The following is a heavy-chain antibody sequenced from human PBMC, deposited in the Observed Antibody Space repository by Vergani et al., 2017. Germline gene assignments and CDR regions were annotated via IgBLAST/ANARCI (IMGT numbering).Heavy chain of an antibody. CDR3: ARDLAPTVTCALDI. J-gene: IGHJ3*02. Sequence: QVQLVQSGAAVKKPGASVKVSCTASGYTFTTYGISWVRQAPGQGLEWMGWISAYNGDTHYAQNFQDRVTMTTDTSTTTAYMELRSLRSDDTAVYYCARDLAPTVTCALDIWGQGTMVTVSS. V-gene: IGHV1-18*01. CDR2: ISAYNGDT. CDR1: GYTFTTYG. D-gene: IGHD4-17*01.